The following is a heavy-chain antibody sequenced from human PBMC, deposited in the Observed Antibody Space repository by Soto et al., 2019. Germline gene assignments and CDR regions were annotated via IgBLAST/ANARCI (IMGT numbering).Heavy chain of an antibody. V-gene: IGHV1-69*01. Sequence: QVQLVQSGSEVKKPGSSVRVSCKASGGSVSNSAISWLRQAPGQGLEWIGGIIPIFGPAIYARKFQARFTISANEYTGTAKMELNNVRSDDTAVYYYERGSSLATVEYWGQGTLVAVSS. J-gene: IGHJ4*02. CDR1: GGSVSNSA. CDR3: ERGSSLATVEY. D-gene: IGHD6-6*01. CDR2: IIPIFGPA.